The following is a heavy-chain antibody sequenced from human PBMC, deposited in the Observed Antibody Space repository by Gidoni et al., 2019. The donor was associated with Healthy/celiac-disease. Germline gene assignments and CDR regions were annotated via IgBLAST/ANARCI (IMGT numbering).Heavy chain of an antibody. J-gene: IGHJ4*02. CDR1: GFPFSDYY. CDR2: ISSSSSYT. V-gene: IGHV3-11*05. D-gene: IGHD2-15*01. CDR3: ARDGCSGGSCYSQNFDY. Sequence: QVQLVESGGGLVKPGGSLRLSCAALGFPFSDYYMSWIRQAPGKGLEWVSYISSSSSYTNYADSVKGRFTISRDNAKNSLYLQMNSLRAEDTAVYYCARDGCSGGSCYSQNFDYWGQGTLVTVSS.